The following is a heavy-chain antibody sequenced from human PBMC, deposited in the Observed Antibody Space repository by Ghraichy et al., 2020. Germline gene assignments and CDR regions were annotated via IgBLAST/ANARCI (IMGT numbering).Heavy chain of an antibody. D-gene: IGHD2-21*01. CDR3: ARGVYCGGNCHHYDS. Sequence: SETRSLTCTVSGGSVSSYYWTWIRQPPGRGLEWIGYIYHSGTTNYNSSLKSRVTISIDTSNNQFSLRLRSVSAADTAVYYCARGVYCGGNCHHYDSWGQGTLVTVSS. J-gene: IGHJ4*02. CDR2: IYHSGTT. CDR1: GGSVSSYY. V-gene: IGHV4-59*02.